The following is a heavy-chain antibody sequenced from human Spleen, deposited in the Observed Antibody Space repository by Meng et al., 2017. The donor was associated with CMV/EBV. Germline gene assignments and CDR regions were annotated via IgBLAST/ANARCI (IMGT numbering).Heavy chain of an antibody. V-gene: IGHV4-61*01. J-gene: IGHJ5*02. CDR2: IYYSGST. D-gene: IGHD1-1*01. CDR3: ARAGTGWFDP. Sequence: LTVTGYGGSVRSGSDYWSWIRQPTGKGLDWIGYIYYSGSTNYNPSLKSRVTISADTSKNQFSLKLSSVTAADTAVYYCARAGTGWFDPWGQGTLVTVSS. CDR1: GGSVRSGSDY.